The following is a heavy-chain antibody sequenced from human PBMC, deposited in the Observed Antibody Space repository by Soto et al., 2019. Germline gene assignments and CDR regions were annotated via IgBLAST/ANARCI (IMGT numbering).Heavy chain of an antibody. CDR3: ARDFRGVDTAMLPYNYFDP. J-gene: IGHJ5*02. V-gene: IGHV4-39*02. D-gene: IGHD5-18*01. CDR2: ISSSGST. Sequence: PSETLSLTCTVSGGSISSSSYYWGWIRQPPGKGLEWIGSISSSGSTYYKPSLKSRVAMSVDTSKNQFSIKLTSVTAADTAVYYCARDFRGVDTAMLPYNYFDPWGQGTLVTVSS. CDR1: GGSISSSSYY.